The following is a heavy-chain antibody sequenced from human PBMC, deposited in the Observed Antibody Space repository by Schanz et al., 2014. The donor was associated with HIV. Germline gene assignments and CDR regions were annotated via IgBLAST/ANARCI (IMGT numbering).Heavy chain of an antibody. CDR1: GGSISSSSYY. V-gene: IGHV4-39*01. Sequence: QLQLQESGPGLVKPSETLSLTCTVSGGSISSSSYYWGWIRQPPGKGLEWIGSIYYSGSTYYNPPQKSRATIPVDPPKHEFPQKRGSVTAADTAVYYCARHIREYRLRWFDPWGQGTLVTVSS. D-gene: IGHD2-21*01. CDR2: IYYSGST. J-gene: IGHJ5*02. CDR3: ARHIREYRLRWFDP.